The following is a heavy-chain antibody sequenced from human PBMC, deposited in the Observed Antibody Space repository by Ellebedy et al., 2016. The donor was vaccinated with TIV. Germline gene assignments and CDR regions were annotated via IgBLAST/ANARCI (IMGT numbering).Heavy chain of an antibody. CDR1: GGSISSYY. V-gene: IGHV4-59*01. CDR3: ARGGNDYGGNSWGGDAFDI. J-gene: IGHJ3*02. Sequence: SETLSLTXTVSGGSISSYYWSWIRQPPGKGLEWIGYIYYSGSTNYNPSLKSRVTISVDTSKNQFSLKLSSVTAADTAVYYCARGGNDYGGNSWGGDAFDIWGQGTMVTVSS. CDR2: IYYSGST. D-gene: IGHD4-23*01.